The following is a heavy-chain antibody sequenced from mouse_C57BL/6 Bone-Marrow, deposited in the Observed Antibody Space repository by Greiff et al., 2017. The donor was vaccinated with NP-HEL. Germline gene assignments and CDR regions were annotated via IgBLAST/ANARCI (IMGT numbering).Heavy chain of an antibody. V-gene: IGHV5-6*01. CDR3: ARHSNLYFDY. CDR1: GFTFSSYG. J-gene: IGHJ2*01. D-gene: IGHD2-5*01. Sequence: DVQLVESGGDLVKPGGSLKLSCAASGFTFSSYGMSWVRQTPDKRLEWVATISSGGSYTYYPDSVKGRFTISRDNAKNTLYLQMSSLKSEDTAMYYCARHSNLYFDYWGQGTTLTVSS. CDR2: ISSGGSYT.